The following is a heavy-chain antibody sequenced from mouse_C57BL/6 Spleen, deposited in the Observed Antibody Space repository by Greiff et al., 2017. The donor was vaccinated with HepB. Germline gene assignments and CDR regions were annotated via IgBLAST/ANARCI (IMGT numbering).Heavy chain of an antibody. J-gene: IGHJ1*03. CDR1: GYAFSSYW. D-gene: IGHD2-4*01. CDR3: ARSLYDYVGYFDV. CDR2: IYPGDGDT. V-gene: IGHV1-80*01. Sequence: VQLQQSGAELVKPGASVKISCKASGYAFSSYWMNWVKQRPGKGLEWIGQIYPGDGDTNYNGKFKGKATLTADKSSSTAYMQLSSLTSEGSSVSFCARSLYDYVGYFDVWGTGTTVTVSS.